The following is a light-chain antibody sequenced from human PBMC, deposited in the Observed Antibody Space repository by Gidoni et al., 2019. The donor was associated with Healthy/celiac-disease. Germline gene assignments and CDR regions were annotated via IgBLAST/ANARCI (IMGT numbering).Light chain of an antibody. J-gene: IGLJ2*01. CDR2: SNN. V-gene: IGLV1-44*01. CDR3: AAWDDSLNGPR. CDR1: SSNIGSNT. Sequence: QSVLTQPPSASGTPGQRVTISCSGSSSNIGSNTVNWYQQLPGTAPKLLLYSNNQRPSGVPDRFSGSKSGTSASLAISGLQSEDEADYYCAAWDDSLNGPRFGGGTKLTVL.